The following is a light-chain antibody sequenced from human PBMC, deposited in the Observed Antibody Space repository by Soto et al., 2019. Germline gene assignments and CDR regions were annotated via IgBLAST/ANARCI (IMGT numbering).Light chain of an antibody. CDR3: QQYDNLPLYT. CDR1: QDISNY. J-gene: IGKJ2*01. V-gene: IGKV1-33*01. CDR2: DAS. Sequence: DIQMTQSPSSLSASVGDRVTITCQASQDISNYLNWYQQKPGKAPKLLIYDASNLETGVPSRFSGSGYGTAFTFTISSLQPEDIATYYCQQYDNLPLYTFGQGTKLEIK.